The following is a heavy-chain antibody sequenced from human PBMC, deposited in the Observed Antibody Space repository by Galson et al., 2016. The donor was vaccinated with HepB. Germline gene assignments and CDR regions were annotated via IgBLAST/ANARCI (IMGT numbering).Heavy chain of an antibody. D-gene: IGHD1-14*01. V-gene: IGHV4-59*01. Sequence: SETLSLTCTVSGGSISTYYWSWIRQPPGEGLEWIAFSHYSGATSYSPSLNSRVTISVDTSKNQFSLRLRSVTAADAAVYYCARNAPKLGITDAFDVWGQGAMVTVSS. CDR3: ARNAPKLGITDAFDV. CDR1: GGSISTYY. CDR2: SHYSGAT. J-gene: IGHJ3*01.